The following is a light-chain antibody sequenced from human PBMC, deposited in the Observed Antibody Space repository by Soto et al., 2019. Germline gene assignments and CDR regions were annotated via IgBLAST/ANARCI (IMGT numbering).Light chain of an antibody. CDR1: SSNIGSRS. CDR3: AAWDDSLSCPV. V-gene: IGLV1-44*01. CDR2: NNS. J-gene: IGLJ3*02. Sequence: QSVLTQPPSASGTPGQRVTISCSGSSSNIGSRSVNWYQQLPGTAPKLLIHNNSQRPLGVPDRFSGSKSGTSASLAISGLQSEDEADYYCAAWDDSLSCPVFGGGTKVTVL.